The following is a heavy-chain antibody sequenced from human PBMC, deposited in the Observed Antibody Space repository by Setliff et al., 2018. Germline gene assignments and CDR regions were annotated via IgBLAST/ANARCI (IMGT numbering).Heavy chain of an antibody. Sequence: LKISCVGSGFNFDEFAMHWVRQAPGKGLEWVASIGAGGDYTKYADSVRGRFTISRDNSKNTIYLQMNSLRAEDTAKYYCAKDPNGDFVGAFDSWGRGTLVTVSS. V-gene: IGHV3-23*01. J-gene: IGHJ5*01. CDR1: GFNFDEFA. CDR3: AKDPNGDFVGAFDS. D-gene: IGHD2-21*02. CDR2: IGAGGDYT.